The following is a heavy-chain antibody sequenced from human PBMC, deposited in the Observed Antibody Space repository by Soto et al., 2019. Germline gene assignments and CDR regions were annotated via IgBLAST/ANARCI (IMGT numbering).Heavy chain of an antibody. CDR1: GVTFSSDA. V-gene: IGHV3-23*01. D-gene: IGHD1-7*01. Sequence: GGSLRLSCAASGVTFSSDAMTWVRQAPGKGLEWLSTISNSGGTTHYADSVKGRFTVSRDNFKSTLYLLMNSLRAEDTAVYYCAKLQRGTTDTEGFDPWGQGTLVTVSS. J-gene: IGHJ5*02. CDR3: AKLQRGTTDTEGFDP. CDR2: ISNSGGTT.